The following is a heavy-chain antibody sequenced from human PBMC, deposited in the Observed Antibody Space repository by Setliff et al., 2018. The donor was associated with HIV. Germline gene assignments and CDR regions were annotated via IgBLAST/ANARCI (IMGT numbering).Heavy chain of an antibody. CDR3: ARILSSRGIIEAYYYAMDV. J-gene: IGHJ6*02. V-gene: IGHV3-21*06. Sequence: KPGGSLRLSCAASGFTFSSYNMNWVRQAPGKGLEWVSSISSTRTYTYYAGSLKGPFTTSRDNAKNSLYLQMNSLIAEDTAVYYCARILSSRGIIEAYYYAMDVWGQGTTVTVSS. CDR1: GFTFSSYN. CDR2: ISSTRTYT. D-gene: IGHD3-10*01.